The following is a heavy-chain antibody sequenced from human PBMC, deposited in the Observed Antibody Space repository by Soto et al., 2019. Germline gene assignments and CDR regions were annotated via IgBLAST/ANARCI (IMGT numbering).Heavy chain of an antibody. V-gene: IGHV3-23*04. Sequence: DVQLVESGGGFVQPGGSLRVSCAASGFTFSSYTMGWVRQAPGKGLEWVSSVSGRGANTYYADSVKGRFTIYRDKSKNSLYLQMNNLRGEDTAVYYCAKDRGGFANGWEYFDFWGQGTLVIVSS. J-gene: IGHJ4*02. D-gene: IGHD6-19*01. CDR1: GFTFSSYT. CDR3: AKDRGGFANGWEYFDF. CDR2: VSGRGANT.